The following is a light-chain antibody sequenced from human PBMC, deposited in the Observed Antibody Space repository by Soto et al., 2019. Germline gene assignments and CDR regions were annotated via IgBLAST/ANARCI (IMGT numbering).Light chain of an antibody. CDR3: QQYNSYWT. CDR1: QGISSY. Sequence: DIQMTQSPSSLSASVGDRVTITCRASQGISSYLAWYQQKPGKAPKLLIYAASTLQSGVPSRFSGSGSGTEFTLTISSLQPDDFATHYCQQYNSYWTFGQGTKVDIK. CDR2: AAS. J-gene: IGKJ1*01. V-gene: IGKV1-9*01.